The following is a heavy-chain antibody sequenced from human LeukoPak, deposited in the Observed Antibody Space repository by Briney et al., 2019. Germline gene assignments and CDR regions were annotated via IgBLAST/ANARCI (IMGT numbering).Heavy chain of an antibody. CDR1: GFTFSTYW. Sequence: GGSLRLSCAASGFTFSTYWMSWVRQAPGKGLEWVANIKQDGSEKYYEDSVKGRFTISRDNAKNSLYLQMNSLRTEDTALYYCAKDSEVGSSSSYFDYWXXGXXVTVSS. CDR3: AKDSEVGSSSSYFDY. D-gene: IGHD6-6*01. CDR2: IKQDGSEK. J-gene: IGHJ4*01. V-gene: IGHV3-7*03.